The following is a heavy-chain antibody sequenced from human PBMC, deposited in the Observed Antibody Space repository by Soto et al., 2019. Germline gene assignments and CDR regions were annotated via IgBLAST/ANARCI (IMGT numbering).Heavy chain of an antibody. CDR3: ARGALRFDP. CDR1: GFTFSRYD. Sequence: EVQVVESGGGLVQPGGSLRLSCAASGFTFSRYDMHWVRQATGRGLEWVSGIGTSGDTYYAGSVKGRFTISRENAKNSVYLQMNGLRAGDTALYYCARGALRFDPWGQGTLVAVSS. J-gene: IGHJ5*02. V-gene: IGHV3-13*04. CDR2: IGTSGDT.